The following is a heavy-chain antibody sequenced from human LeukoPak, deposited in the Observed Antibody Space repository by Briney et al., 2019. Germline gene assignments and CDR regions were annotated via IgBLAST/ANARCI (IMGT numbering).Heavy chain of an antibody. CDR2: IKSDGST. D-gene: IGHD3-22*01. J-gene: IGHJ1*01. V-gene: IGHV3-74*01. Sequence: RPGGSLRLSCAGSGFTFSSYWMHWVRQAPGKGLVWVSRIKSDGSTRYADSVKGRFTVSRDNAKNTVSLQMNSLRAEDTGVYYCARAPSEIGGYYPEYFRHWGQGTLVIVSS. CDR3: ARAPSEIGGYYPEYFRH. CDR1: GFTFSSYW.